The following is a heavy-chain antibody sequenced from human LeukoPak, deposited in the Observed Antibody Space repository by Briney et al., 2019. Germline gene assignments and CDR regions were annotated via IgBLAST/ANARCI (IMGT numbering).Heavy chain of an antibody. V-gene: IGHV3-53*04. Sequence: GGSLRLSCAASGFTVSSNYMSWVRQAPGKGLEWVSVIYSSGSTYYADSVKGRFTISRHNSKNTLYLQMNSLRAEDTAVYYCARDTLQTPTDYYYYGMDVWGQGTTVTVSS. CDR1: GFTVSSNY. D-gene: IGHD1-14*01. CDR2: IYSSGST. CDR3: ARDTLQTPTDYYYYGMDV. J-gene: IGHJ6*02.